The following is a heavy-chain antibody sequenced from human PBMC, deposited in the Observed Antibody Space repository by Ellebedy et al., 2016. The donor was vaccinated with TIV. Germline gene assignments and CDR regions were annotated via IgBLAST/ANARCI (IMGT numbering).Heavy chain of an antibody. CDR1: GGSFSGYY. CDR2: IYYSGST. D-gene: IGHD3-10*01. CDR3: ARERRFGELGSDY. Sequence: SETLSLXCAVYGGSFSGYYWSWIRQHPGKGLEWIGYIYYSGSTYYNPSLKSRVTISVDTSKNQFSLKLSSVTAADTAVYYCARERRFGELGSDYWGQGTLVTVSS. V-gene: IGHV4-31*11. J-gene: IGHJ4*02.